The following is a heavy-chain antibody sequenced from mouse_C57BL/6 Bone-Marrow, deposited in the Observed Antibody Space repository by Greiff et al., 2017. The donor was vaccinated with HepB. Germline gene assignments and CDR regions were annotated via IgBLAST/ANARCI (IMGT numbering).Heavy chain of an antibody. CDR3: ASLIYYGNLGFAY. CDR2: INPSNGGT. J-gene: IGHJ3*01. D-gene: IGHD2-1*01. V-gene: IGHV1-53*01. CDR1: GYPFTSYW. Sequence: QVQLPGTELVKPGASVKLSCKASGYPFTSYWMHWVKQRPGQGLEWIGNINPSNGGTNYNEKFKSKATLTVDKSSSTAYMQLSSLTSEDSAVYYCASLIYYGNLGFAYWGQGTLVTVSA.